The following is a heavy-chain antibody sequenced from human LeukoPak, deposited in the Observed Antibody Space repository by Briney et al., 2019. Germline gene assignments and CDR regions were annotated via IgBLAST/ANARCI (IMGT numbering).Heavy chain of an antibody. D-gene: IGHD6-13*01. Sequence: GGSLRLSCVASGFTFSSYAMSWVRQAPGKGLEWVSATSGSGGSTYDADSVKGRFTISRDNAKNSLYLQMNSLRAEDTAVYYCARLGRVRTQLAVRTDYWGQGTLVTVSS. V-gene: IGHV3-23*01. CDR2: TSGSGGST. CDR3: ARLGRVRTQLAVRTDY. CDR1: GFTFSSYA. J-gene: IGHJ4*02.